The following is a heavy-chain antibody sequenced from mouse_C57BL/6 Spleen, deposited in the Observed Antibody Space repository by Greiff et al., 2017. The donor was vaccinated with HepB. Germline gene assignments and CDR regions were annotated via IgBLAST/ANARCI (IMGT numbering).Heavy chain of an antibody. CDR3: ARWNYGSSFDY. V-gene: IGHV1-64*01. Sequence: VQLQQPGAELVKPGASVKLSCKASGYTFTSYWMHWVKQRPGQGLEWIGKIHPNSGSTNYNEKFKSKATLTVDKTSSTAYMQLSSLTSEDSAVYYCARWNYGSSFDYWGQGTTLTVSS. D-gene: IGHD1-1*01. CDR2: IHPNSGST. CDR1: GYTFTSYW. J-gene: IGHJ2*01.